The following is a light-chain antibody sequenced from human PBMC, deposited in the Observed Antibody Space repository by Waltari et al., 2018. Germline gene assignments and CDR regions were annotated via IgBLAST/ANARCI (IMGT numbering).Light chain of an antibody. Sequence: QSVLTQPPSVSGAPGQRVTISCTGSKSNIGGGYEVHWYQQLQGTVTKLLINGNRHRPSGVPDRVSASKSGTSASLALTGLQGDDEADYYCQSYDINLGVVFGGGTKLTVL. J-gene: IGLJ2*01. CDR3: QSYDINLGVV. CDR2: GNR. CDR1: KSNIGGGYE. V-gene: IGLV1-40*01.